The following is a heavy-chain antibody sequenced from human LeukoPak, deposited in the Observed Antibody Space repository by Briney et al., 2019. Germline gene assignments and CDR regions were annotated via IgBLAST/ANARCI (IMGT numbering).Heavy chain of an antibody. V-gene: IGHV4-34*01. Sequence: SETLSLTCAVSGGSFSGYYWTWIRQPPGKGPEWIGEINHSGSANYNPSLKSRVTISLDTSKNQFSLKLSSVTAADTAVYYCARGQGTVTTHWGQGTLVTVSS. J-gene: IGHJ4*02. CDR1: GGSFSGYY. CDR3: ARGQGTVTTH. D-gene: IGHD4-17*01. CDR2: INHSGSA.